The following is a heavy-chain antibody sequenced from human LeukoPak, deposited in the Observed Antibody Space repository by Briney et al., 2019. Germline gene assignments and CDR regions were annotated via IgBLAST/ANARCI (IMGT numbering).Heavy chain of an antibody. CDR1: GGSISSSNW. CDR2: ISSSGSTI. CDR3: ARVGALSSSWLLY. D-gene: IGHD6-13*01. Sequence: LSLTCAVSGGSISSSNWWSWVRQPPGKGLEWVSYISSSGSTIYYADSVKGRFTISRDNAKNSLYLQMNSLRAEDTAVYFCARVGALSSSWLLYWGQGTLVTVSS. V-gene: IGHV3-48*03. J-gene: IGHJ4*02.